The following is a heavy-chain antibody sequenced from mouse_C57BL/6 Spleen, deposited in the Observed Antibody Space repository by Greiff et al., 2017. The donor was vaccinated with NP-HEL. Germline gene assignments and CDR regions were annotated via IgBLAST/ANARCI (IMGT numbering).Heavy chain of an antibody. Sequence: QVQLQQPGAELVKPGASVKMSCKASGYTFTSYWITWVKQRPGQGLEWIGDIYPGSGSTNYNEKFKSKATLTVDTSSSTAYMQLSSLTSEDSAVYYCARGNYYGYSWFAYWGQGTLVTVSA. J-gene: IGHJ3*01. CDR3: ARGNYYGYSWFAY. V-gene: IGHV1-55*01. CDR1: GYTFTSYW. CDR2: IYPGSGST. D-gene: IGHD2-2*01.